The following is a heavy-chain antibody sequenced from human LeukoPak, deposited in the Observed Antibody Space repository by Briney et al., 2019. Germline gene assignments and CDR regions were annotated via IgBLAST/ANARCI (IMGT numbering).Heavy chain of an antibody. Sequence: AGGSLRLSCAASGFTFSDYYMSWIRQAPGKGLEWVSYISSSGNTIIHADSAKGRFTISRDNAKNSLYLQMNSLRGEDTAVYYCARFRRAVAGATYYYGVDVWGPGTTVTVSS. D-gene: IGHD6-19*01. V-gene: IGHV3-11*01. CDR1: GFTFSDYY. J-gene: IGHJ6*02. CDR2: ISSSGNTI. CDR3: ARFRRAVAGATYYYGVDV.